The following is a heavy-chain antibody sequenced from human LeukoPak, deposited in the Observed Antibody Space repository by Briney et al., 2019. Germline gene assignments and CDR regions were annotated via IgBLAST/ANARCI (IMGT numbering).Heavy chain of an antibody. CDR1: GFSFSDGW. V-gene: IGHV3-23*01. J-gene: IGHJ4*02. Sequence: GGSLRLSCAASGFSFSDGWMTWVRQAPGKGLEWVSAISGSGGSTYYADSVKGRFTISRDNSKNTLYLQMNSLRAEDTAVYYCAKGKKAVAGTCSFDYWGQGTLVTVSS. CDR3: AKGKKAVAGTCSFDY. CDR2: ISGSGGST. D-gene: IGHD6-19*01.